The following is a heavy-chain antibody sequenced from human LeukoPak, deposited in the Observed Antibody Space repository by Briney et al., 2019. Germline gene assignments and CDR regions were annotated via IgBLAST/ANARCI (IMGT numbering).Heavy chain of an antibody. J-gene: IGHJ4*02. D-gene: IGHD3-3*01. CDR2: ITPSSDTI. V-gene: IGHV3-48*01. CDR3: ARVVSGVTGGDY. Sequence: PGGSLRLSCAASGFTFSSYGMHWVRQAPGKGLECISYITPSSDTIHYADSVKGRFAVSRDNAKNLLYLQMNSLRVEDTALYYCARVVSGVTGGDYWGQGTLVSVSS. CDR1: GFTFSSYG.